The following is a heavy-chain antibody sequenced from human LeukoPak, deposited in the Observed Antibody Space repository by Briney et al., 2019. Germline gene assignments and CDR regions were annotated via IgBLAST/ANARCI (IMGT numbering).Heavy chain of an antibody. CDR3: AKGELELRSVHIDY. J-gene: IGHJ4*02. D-gene: IGHD1-7*01. Sequence: PGGCLRLSCAASAFTFDNYATHWVRPAPGKGLGWVSGISWNSGSIGYADSVKGRFTISRDNAKNSLYLQMNSLRAEDTALYYCAKGELELRSVHIDYWGQGTLVTVSS. CDR2: ISWNSGSI. V-gene: IGHV3-9*01. CDR1: AFTFDNYA.